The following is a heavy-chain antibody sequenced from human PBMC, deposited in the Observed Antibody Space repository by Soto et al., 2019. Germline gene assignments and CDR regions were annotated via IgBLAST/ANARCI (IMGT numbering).Heavy chain of an antibody. CDR3: ARDRFRPLTGRDIVLVPAAMAASKFGGMDV. J-gene: IGHJ6*02. Sequence: QVQLVQSGAEVKKPGASVKVSCKASGYTFTSYGISWVRQAPGQGLEWMGWISAYNGNTNYAQKLQGRVTMTTDTXXSTAYMELRSXXSXDXXVYYCARDRFRPLTGRDIVLVPAAMAASKFGGMDVWGQGTTVTVSS. CDR2: ISAYNGNT. CDR1: GYTFTSYG. V-gene: IGHV1-18*01. D-gene: IGHD2-2*01.